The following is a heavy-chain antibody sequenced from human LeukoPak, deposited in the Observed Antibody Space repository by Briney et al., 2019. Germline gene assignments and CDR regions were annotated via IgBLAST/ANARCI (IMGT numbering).Heavy chain of an antibody. V-gene: IGHV4-34*01. D-gene: IGHD5-18*01. CDR2: INHSGST. Sequence: SETLSLTCAVYGGSFSGYYWSWIRQPPGRGLEWIGEINHSGSTNYNPSLKSRVTISVDTSKNQFSLKLSSVTAADTAVYYCARDRGYSYGYGYWGQGTLVTVSS. CDR3: ARDRGYSYGYGY. CDR1: GGSFSGYY. J-gene: IGHJ4*02.